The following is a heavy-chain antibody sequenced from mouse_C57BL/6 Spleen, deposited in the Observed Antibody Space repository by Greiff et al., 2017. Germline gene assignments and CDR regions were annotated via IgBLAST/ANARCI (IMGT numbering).Heavy chain of an antibody. V-gene: IGHV5-9*01. CDR1: GFTFSSYT. Sequence: EVNLVESGGGLVKPGGSLKLSCEASGFTFSSYTMSWVRQTPEKRLEWVATISGGGGKAYYPDSVKGRFTISIDNAKNTLYLQMSSLRSEDTALYYFARHGGRDCFDYWGQGTTLTVSS. CDR2: ISGGGGKA. CDR3: ARHGGRDCFDY. J-gene: IGHJ2*01. D-gene: IGHD1-1*02.